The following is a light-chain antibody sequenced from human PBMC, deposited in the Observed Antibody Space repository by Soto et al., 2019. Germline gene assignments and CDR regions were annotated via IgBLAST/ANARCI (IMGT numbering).Light chain of an antibody. CDR2: GNS. J-gene: IGLJ3*02. Sequence: QSVLTQPPSVSGAPGQRVTISCTGSSSNIGAGYYVHWYQQLPGTAPKLLIYGNSNRPSGVPDRFSGSKSGTSASLAITGLQAEDEADYYCQSYASSLSGSRVFGGGTKVTVL. V-gene: IGLV1-40*01. CDR3: QSYASSLSGSRV. CDR1: SSNIGAGYY.